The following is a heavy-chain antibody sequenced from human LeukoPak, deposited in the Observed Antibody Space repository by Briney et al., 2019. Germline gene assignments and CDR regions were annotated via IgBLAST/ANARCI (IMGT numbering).Heavy chain of an antibody. CDR2: ISDDGINK. CDR3: ARDYGGNSDFDY. D-gene: IGHD4-23*01. Sequence: QTVGSLRLSCAASGFSFSSYSMRWVRQAPGKGLEWVAVISDDGINKYYADSVKGRFTISRDNSRNTLYLQMNSLRAEDTAVYYCARDYGGNSDFDYWGQGTLVTVSS. J-gene: IGHJ4*02. CDR1: GFSFSSYS. V-gene: IGHV3-30-3*01.